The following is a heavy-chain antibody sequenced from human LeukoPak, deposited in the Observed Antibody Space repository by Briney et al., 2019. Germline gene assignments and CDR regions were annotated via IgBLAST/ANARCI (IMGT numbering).Heavy chain of an antibody. CDR3: ARGSSRYYFDY. CDR2: ISGSGGST. CDR1: GFTFSSYA. Sequence: GGSLRLSCAASGFTFSSYAMSWVRQAPGKGLEWVSAISGSGGSTYYADSVNGRFTISRDNSKNTLYLQMNSLRAEDTAVYYCARGSSRYYFDYWGQGTLVTVSS. D-gene: IGHD6-13*01. V-gene: IGHV3-23*01. J-gene: IGHJ4*02.